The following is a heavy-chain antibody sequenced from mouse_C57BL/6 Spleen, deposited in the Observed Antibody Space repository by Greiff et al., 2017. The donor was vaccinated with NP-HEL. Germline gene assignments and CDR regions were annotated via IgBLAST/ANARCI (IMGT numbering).Heavy chain of an antibody. D-gene: IGHD1-1*01. J-gene: IGHJ3*01. CDR2: ISGGGGNT. CDR3: ARQDGSSYSPWFAY. Sequence: EVQVVESGGGLVKPGGSLKLSCAASGFTFSSYTMSWVRQTPEKRLEWVATISGGGGNTYYPDSVKGRFTISRDNAKNTLYLQMSSLRSEDTALYYCARQDGSSYSPWFAYWGQGTLVTVSA. CDR1: GFTFSSYT. V-gene: IGHV5-9*01.